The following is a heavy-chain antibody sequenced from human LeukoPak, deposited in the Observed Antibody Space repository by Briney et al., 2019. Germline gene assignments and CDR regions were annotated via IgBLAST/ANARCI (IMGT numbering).Heavy chain of an antibody. V-gene: IGHV3-30*02. J-gene: IGHJ4*02. Sequence: PGGSLRLSCGASGFSFSDYGMHWVRQAPGKGLEWVAFIRYDGSNKYYADSVKGRFTISRDNSKNTLYLQMNSLGAEDTAVFYCAKDRSGSYSQGLDYWGQGTLVTVSS. CDR3: AKDRSGSYSQGLDY. CDR2: IRYDGSNK. CDR1: GFSFSDYG. D-gene: IGHD1-26*01.